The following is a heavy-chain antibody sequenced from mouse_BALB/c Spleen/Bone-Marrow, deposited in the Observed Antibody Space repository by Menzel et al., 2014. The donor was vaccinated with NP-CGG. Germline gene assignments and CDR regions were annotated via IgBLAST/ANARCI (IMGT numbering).Heavy chain of an antibody. D-gene: IGHD1-1*01. V-gene: IGHV1-69*02. CDR1: GYTFTSYW. Sequence: QVQLQQSGAELVRPGASVKLSCKASGYTFTSYWINWVKQRPGQGLEWIGNIYPSDSYTNYNQKFKDKATLTVDKSSSTAYMQLSSPTSEDSAVYYCTRSYGSSYGYYFDYWGQGTTLTVSS. CDR2: IYPSDSYT. J-gene: IGHJ2*01. CDR3: TRSYGSSYGYYFDY.